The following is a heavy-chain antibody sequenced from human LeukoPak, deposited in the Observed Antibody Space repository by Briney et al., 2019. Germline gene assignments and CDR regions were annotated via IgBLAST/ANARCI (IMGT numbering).Heavy chain of an antibody. CDR1: GYTFTSYG. J-gene: IGHJ3*02. CDR2: ISAYNGNT. Sequence: ASVKVSCKASGYTFTSYGISWVRRAPGQGLEWMGWISAYNGNTNYAQKLQGRVTTTTDTSTSTAYMELRRLRSDDTAVYYCARDEPGTMIVVMDAFDIWGQGTMVTVSS. CDR3: ARDEPGTMIVVMDAFDI. V-gene: IGHV1-18*01. D-gene: IGHD3-22*01.